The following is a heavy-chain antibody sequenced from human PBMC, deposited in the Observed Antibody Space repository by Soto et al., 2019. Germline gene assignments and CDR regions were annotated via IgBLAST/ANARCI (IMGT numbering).Heavy chain of an antibody. V-gene: IGHV1-69*13. D-gene: IGHD1-26*01. CDR2: IIPIFGTA. Sequence: ASVKVSCKASGGTFSSYAISWVRQAPGQGLEWMGGIIPIFGTANYAQKFQGRVTITADESTSTAYMELSSLRSEDTAVYYCASGVGATATPYYYYGMDVWGQGTKVTVSS. CDR3: ASGVGATATPYYYYGMDV. CDR1: GGTFSSYA. J-gene: IGHJ6*02.